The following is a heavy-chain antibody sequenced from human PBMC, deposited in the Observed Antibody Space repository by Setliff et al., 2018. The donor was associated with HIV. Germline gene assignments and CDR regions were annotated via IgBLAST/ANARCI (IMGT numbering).Heavy chain of an antibody. J-gene: IGHJ1*01. Sequence: ASVKVSCKISGYTLTELSIHWVRQAPGKGLEWMANFDPEDGETFYAQKFQGRITMTEDTSTDTAYMELSSLSSDDTARYYCATDPGYSSTWYSESFQHWGQGTVVTVSS. CDR3: ATDPGYSSTWYSESFQH. V-gene: IGHV1-24*01. CDR1: GYTLTELS. CDR2: FDPEDGET. D-gene: IGHD6-13*01.